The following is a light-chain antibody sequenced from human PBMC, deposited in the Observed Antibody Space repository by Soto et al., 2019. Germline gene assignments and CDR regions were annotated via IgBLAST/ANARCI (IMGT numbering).Light chain of an antibody. CDR3: QQSFVPPRT. Sequence: DIQMTQSPSSLSASVGDRVTITCRASQSVSSYLNWYQQKPGKAPKVLIYAASALQSGVPARFSGSGYGTDFTLTIDSLQPEDFATYYCQQSFVPPRTFGQGTKV. CDR2: AAS. V-gene: IGKV1-39*01. J-gene: IGKJ1*01. CDR1: QSVSSY.